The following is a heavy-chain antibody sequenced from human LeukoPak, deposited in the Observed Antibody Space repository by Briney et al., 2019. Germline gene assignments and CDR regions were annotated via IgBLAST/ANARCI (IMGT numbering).Heavy chain of an antibody. J-gene: IGHJ3*01. V-gene: IGHV3-9*01. Sequence: GGSLRLSCAASGFTFDDYAMHWVRQTPGKGLEWVSSISWNGGSLGYADSVKGRFTVSRDNAKNSLYLQMNSLRAEDTALYYCARERMTLIVVVPDAFDLWGQGTMVTVSS. D-gene: IGHD3-22*01. CDR1: GFTFDDYA. CDR3: ARERMTLIVVVPDAFDL. CDR2: ISWNGGSL.